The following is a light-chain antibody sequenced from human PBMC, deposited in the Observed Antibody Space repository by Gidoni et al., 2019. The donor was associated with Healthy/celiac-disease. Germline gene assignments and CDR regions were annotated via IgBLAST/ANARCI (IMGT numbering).Light chain of an antibody. Sequence: ESVLTQSPGTLSLSPGERATLSCRASQGVSSSYLAWYQPKPGQAPRLLIYGASSRATGIPDRFSGSGSGTDFTLTISRLEPEDFAVYYCQQYGSSPPTFGQGTKVEIK. CDR2: GAS. J-gene: IGKJ1*01. V-gene: IGKV3-20*01. CDR1: QGVSSSY. CDR3: QQYGSSPPT.